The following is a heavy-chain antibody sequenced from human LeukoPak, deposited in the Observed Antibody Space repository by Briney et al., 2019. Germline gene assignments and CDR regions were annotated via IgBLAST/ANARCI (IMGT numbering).Heavy chain of an antibody. V-gene: IGHV4-34*01. CDR2: INHSGTST. CDR1: GGSFSDYH. CDR3: ASETPAVGLDY. J-gene: IGHJ4*02. D-gene: IGHD1-26*01. Sequence: SETLSLTCAVYGGSFSDYHWNWIRQPPGKGLEWIGEINHSGTSTNYNPSLKSRVTISVDTSKNQFSLKLTSVSAADTAVYYCASETPAVGLDYWGQGTLVTVSS.